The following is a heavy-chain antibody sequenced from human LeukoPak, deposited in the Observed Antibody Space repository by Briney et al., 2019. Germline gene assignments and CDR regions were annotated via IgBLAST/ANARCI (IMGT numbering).Heavy chain of an antibody. CDR2: MYLSGTT. J-gene: IGHJ4*02. CDR1: GDSINSLDL. D-gene: IGHD3-22*01. V-gene: IGHV4-4*02. CDR3: AGLVGRYSSGLYYYYFDY. Sequence: PSGTLSLTCTVSGDSINSLDLWSWVRQPPGKGLEWIGEMYLSGTTHSNPSVKSRVTISIDKSKNQFFLNLSSVTAADTAVYYCAGLVGRYSSGLYYYYFDYWGQGTLVAVSS.